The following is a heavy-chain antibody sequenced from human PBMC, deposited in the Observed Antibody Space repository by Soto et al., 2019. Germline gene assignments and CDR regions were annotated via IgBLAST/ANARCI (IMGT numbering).Heavy chain of an antibody. J-gene: IGHJ4*02. D-gene: IGHD4-4*01. V-gene: IGHV3-23*01. CDR1: GFTFSSYA. Sequence: EVQLLESGGGLVQPGGSLRLSCAASGFTFSSYAMSWVRQAPGKGLEWVSGISGSGGSTYYADSVKGRFTISRDNSKNTLYLQMNSLRSEDTAVYYCAKDNDYSNYAPFDYWGQGTLVTVSS. CDR3: AKDNDYSNYAPFDY. CDR2: ISGSGGST.